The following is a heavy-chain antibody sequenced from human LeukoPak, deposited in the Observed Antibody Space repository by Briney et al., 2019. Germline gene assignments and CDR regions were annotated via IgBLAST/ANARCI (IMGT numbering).Heavy chain of an antibody. J-gene: IGHJ4*02. CDR2: VSGSGDRM. CDR3: AKAAAAPGSDF. CDR1: GFTFSSYA. D-gene: IGHD6-13*01. Sequence: GGSLRLSCAASGFTFSSYALNWVRQAPGKGLEWVATVSGSGDRMNHADSVKGRFTISRDNSKNTIYLQMNSLRAEDTALYYCAKAAAAPGSDFWGQGTLVTVSS. V-gene: IGHV3-23*01.